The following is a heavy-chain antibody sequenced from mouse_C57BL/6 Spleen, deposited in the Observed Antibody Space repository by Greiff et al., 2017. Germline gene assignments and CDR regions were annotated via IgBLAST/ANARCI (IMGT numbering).Heavy chain of an antibody. V-gene: IGHV1-47*01. CDR2: FHPYNDDT. D-gene: IGHD2-1*01. CDR3: ARGKDYGNYILDY. Sequence: QVHVKQSGAELVKPGASVKMSCKASGYTFTTYPIEWMKQNHGKSLEWIGNFHPYNDDTKYNEKFKGKATLTVEKSSSTVYLELSRLTSDDSAVYYCARGKDYGNYILDYWGQGTTLTVSS. J-gene: IGHJ2*01. CDR1: GYTFTTYP.